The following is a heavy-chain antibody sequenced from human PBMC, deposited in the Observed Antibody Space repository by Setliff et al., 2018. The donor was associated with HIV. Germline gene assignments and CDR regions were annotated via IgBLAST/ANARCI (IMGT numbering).Heavy chain of an antibody. CDR1: GESFSRYY. V-gene: IGHV4-34*01. Sequence: LSLTCAVYGESFSRYYFTWTRQAPGRGLEWIGEINHSAFTKYNPSLASRVTMSIDTSKNQFSLLLSSVTAADTAMYFCARRPGGITRARLDNWGQGTLVTVSS. CDR2: INHSAFT. D-gene: IGHD3-16*01. J-gene: IGHJ4*02. CDR3: ARRPGGITRARLDN.